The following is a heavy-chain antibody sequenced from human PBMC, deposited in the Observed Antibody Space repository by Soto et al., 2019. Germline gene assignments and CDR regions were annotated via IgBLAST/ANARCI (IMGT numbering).Heavy chain of an antibody. CDR1: GFTFSSYA. J-gene: IGHJ3*02. CDR2: ISGSGGST. Sequence: GGSLRLFCAASGFTFSSYAMSWVRQAPGKGLEWVSAISGSGGSTYYADSVKGRFTISRDNSKNTLYLQMNSLRAEDTAVYYCAKGHYYDSSGYYYDDAFDIWGQGTMVTVSS. V-gene: IGHV3-23*01. D-gene: IGHD3-22*01. CDR3: AKGHYYDSSGYYYDDAFDI.